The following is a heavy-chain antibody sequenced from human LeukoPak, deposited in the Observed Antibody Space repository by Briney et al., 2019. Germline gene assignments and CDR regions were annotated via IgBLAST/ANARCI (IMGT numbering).Heavy chain of an antibody. CDR2: ISAYNGNT. Sequence: ASVKVSCKASGYTFTGYYMHWVRQAPGQGLEWMGWISAYNGNTNYAQKFQGRVTMTRNTSISTAYMELSSLRSEDTAVYYCARESQLFLFGVPPSGMDVWGQGTTVTVSS. CDR3: ARESQLFLFGVPPSGMDV. CDR1: GYTFTGYY. J-gene: IGHJ6*02. V-gene: IGHV1-2*02. D-gene: IGHD3-3*01.